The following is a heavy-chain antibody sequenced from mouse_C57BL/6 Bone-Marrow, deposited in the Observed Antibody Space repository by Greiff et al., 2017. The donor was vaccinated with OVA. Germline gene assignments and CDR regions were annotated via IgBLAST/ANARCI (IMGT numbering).Heavy chain of an antibody. CDR2: IGSGGGT. CDR3: AKTGDGSSGFAY. CDR1: GFSLTSYG. J-gene: IGHJ3*01. Sequence: QVQLKESGPGLVQPSQSLSITCTVSGFSLTSYGVHWVRQPPGKGLEWMGVIGSGGGTDYNAAFISRLGISKDNSKSQVFFTMNSLQAEDTAISYCAKTGDGSSGFAYWGQGTLVTVSA. D-gene: IGHD1-1*01. V-gene: IGHV2-4*01.